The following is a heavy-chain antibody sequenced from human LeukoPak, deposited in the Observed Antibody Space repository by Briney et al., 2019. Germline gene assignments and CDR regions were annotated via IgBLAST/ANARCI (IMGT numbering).Heavy chain of an antibody. CDR3: AREDQPRGTFDY. CDR2: ISYDGSNE. J-gene: IGHJ4*02. CDR1: GFTFSSYG. D-gene: IGHD2-15*01. V-gene: IGHV3-30*03. Sequence: GGSLRLSCVASGFTFSSYGMHWVRQAPGKGLEWVAVISYDGSNEYYADSVKGRFTISRDNSKNTLYLQMNSLRAEDTALYYCAREDQPRGTFDYWGQGILVTVSS.